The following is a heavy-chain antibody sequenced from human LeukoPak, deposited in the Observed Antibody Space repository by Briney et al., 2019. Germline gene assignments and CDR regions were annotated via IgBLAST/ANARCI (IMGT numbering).Heavy chain of an antibody. CDR2: ITSSSNT. Sequence: GGSLGLSCAASGFTFSSYAMSWVRQAPGKGLEWVSAITSSSNTYYADSVKGRFTISRDNSKNTLYLQMNHLRAEDTAVYHCAKFGYGDYPYQGFDIWGQGARVTVSS. CDR3: AKFGYGDYPYQGFDI. J-gene: IGHJ3*02. V-gene: IGHV3-23*05. D-gene: IGHD4-17*01. CDR1: GFTFSSYA.